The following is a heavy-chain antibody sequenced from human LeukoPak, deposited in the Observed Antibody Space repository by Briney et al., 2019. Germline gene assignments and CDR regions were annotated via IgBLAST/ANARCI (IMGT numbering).Heavy chain of an antibody. CDR2: IYYSGST. D-gene: IGHD1-26*01. CDR1: GGSISSYY. V-gene: IGHV4-59*01. J-gene: IGHJ4*02. Sequence: SETLSLTCTVSGGSISSYYWSWIRQPPGKGLEWIGYIYYSGSTNYNPSLKSRVTISVDTSKSQFSLKLSSVTAADTAVYYCAATRGSGSYLLDYWGQGTLVTVSS. CDR3: AATRGSGSYLLDY.